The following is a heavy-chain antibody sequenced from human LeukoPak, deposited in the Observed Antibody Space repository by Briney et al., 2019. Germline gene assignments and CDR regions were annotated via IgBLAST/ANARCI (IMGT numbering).Heavy chain of an antibody. CDR3: AKVFRKDGDFHLFDS. V-gene: IGHV3-23*01. J-gene: IGHJ4*02. Sequence: GGSLRLSCAASGFTFSSYAVSWVRQPPGKGLEWVSAISGSGGETYYRDSVRGRFAISRDNSKNTLYLQVNSLRAEDAAIYYCAKVFRKDGDFHLFDSWGQGTLVTVSS. CDR1: GFTFSSYA. D-gene: IGHD4-17*01. CDR2: ISGSGGET.